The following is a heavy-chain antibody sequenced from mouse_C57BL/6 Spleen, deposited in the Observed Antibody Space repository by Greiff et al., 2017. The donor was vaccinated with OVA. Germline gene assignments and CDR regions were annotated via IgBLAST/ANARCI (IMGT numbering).Heavy chain of an antibody. CDR1: GFTFTDYY. D-gene: IGHD2-2*01. V-gene: IGHV7-3*01. J-gene: IGHJ4*01. CDR3: ARWGYGYDNAMDY. CDR2: IRNKANGYTT. Sequence: EVKLVESGGGLVQPGGSLSLSCAASGFTFTDYYMSWVRQPPGKALEWLGFIRNKANGYTTEYSASVKGRFTIARDYSHSILYLQMTALRAEDHATYCCARWGYGYDNAMDYWGQGTSVTVSS.